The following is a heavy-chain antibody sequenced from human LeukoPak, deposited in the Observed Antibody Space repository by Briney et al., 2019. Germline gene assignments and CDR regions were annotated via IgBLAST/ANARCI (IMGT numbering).Heavy chain of an antibody. Sequence: SQTLSLTCTVSGGSISSGSYYWSWVRQPAGKGLEWIGRIYTSGSTNYDPSLKSRVTISVDTSKNQFSLKISSVTAADTAVYYCARSPPTIFGHFDLWGRGTLVTVSS. V-gene: IGHV4-61*02. CDR2: IYTSGST. D-gene: IGHD3-9*01. CDR1: GGSISSGSYY. CDR3: ARSPPTIFGHFDL. J-gene: IGHJ2*01.